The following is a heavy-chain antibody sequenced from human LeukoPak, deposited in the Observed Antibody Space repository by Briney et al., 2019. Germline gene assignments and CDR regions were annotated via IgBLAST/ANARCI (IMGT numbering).Heavy chain of an antibody. Sequence: ASVKVSCKASGYTLTSYGISWVRQAPGQGLEWMGWISAYNGNTNYAQKLQGRVTMTTDTSTSTAYMELRSLRSDDTAVYYCARGRYYDSSGSSYFQHWGQGTLVTVSS. J-gene: IGHJ1*01. D-gene: IGHD3-22*01. V-gene: IGHV1-18*01. CDR2: ISAYNGNT. CDR1: GYTLTSYG. CDR3: ARGRYYDSSGSSYFQH.